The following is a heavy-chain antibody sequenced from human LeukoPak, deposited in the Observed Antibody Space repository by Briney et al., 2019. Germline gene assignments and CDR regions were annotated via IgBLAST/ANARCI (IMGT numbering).Heavy chain of an antibody. D-gene: IGHD3-3*01. V-gene: IGHV3-7*01. Sequence: GGSLRLSCVASRFTFSTYWMSWVRQAPGKGLEWVANIKQDGSEKYYVDSVKGRFTISRDNAKNSLYLKLNSLRAEDTAVYYCAREKGYDFWSGYPHYFDFWGQGTLVTVSS. CDR2: IKQDGSEK. J-gene: IGHJ4*02. CDR3: AREKGYDFWSGYPHYFDF. CDR1: RFTFSTYW.